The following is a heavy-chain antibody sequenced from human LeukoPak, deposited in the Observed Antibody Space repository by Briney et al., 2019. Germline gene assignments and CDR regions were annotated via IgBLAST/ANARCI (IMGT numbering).Heavy chain of an antibody. D-gene: IGHD5-24*01. V-gene: IGHV3-30*03. CDR3: ASGWLQSNFDY. CDR2: ISYDGSNK. CDR1: GFTFSSYG. J-gene: IGHJ4*02. Sequence: GGSLRLSCAASGFTFSSYGMHWVRQAPGKGLEWVAVISYDGSNKYYADSVKGRFTISRDNSKNTLYLQMNSLRAEDTAVYYCASGWLQSNFDYWGQGTLVTVSS.